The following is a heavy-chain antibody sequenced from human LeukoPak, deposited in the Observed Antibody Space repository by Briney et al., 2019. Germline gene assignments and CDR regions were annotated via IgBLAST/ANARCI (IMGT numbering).Heavy chain of an antibody. D-gene: IGHD5-18*01. Sequence: PGGSLRLSCAASGFTFSSYSMNWVRQAPGKGLEWVSSISSSSSYIYYADSVKGRFTISRDNAKNSLYLQMNGLRAEDTAVYYCAREAAISEGWFDPWGQGTLVTVSS. V-gene: IGHV3-21*01. J-gene: IGHJ5*02. CDR2: ISSSSSYI. CDR3: AREAAISEGWFDP. CDR1: GFTFSSYS.